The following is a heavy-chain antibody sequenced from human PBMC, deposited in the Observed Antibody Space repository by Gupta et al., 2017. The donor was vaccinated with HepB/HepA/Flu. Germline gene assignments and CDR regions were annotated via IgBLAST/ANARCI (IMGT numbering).Heavy chain of an antibody. CDR3: ARSRPHIGTGFTIYFCA. D-gene: IGHD2-21*01. Sequence: QVTLTESGPTLVKPTQTVTLTCTLSGVSLATHGVGVAWIRQPPGKALEWLAINYWDDDKLYSPSLRSRIIIARDSSKKQVVLTITNVDPVDTATYFCARSRPHIGTGFTIYFCAGGKGITVAVS. J-gene: IGHJ6*03. CDR1: GVSLATHGVG. CDR2: NYWDDDK. V-gene: IGHV2-5*02.